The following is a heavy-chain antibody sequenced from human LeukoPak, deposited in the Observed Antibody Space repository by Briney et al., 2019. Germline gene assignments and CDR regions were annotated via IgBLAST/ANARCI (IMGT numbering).Heavy chain of an antibody. CDR3: ARDSGGSIVATMTLVDY. CDR2: INPNNGGT. Sequence: ASVKVSCKASGYTFTGYYMHWVRQAPGQGLEWMGWINPNNGGTNYAQKFQGRVTMTRDTSISTAYMELSRLRSDDTAVYYCARDSGGSIVATMTLVDYWGQGTLVTVSS. J-gene: IGHJ4*02. D-gene: IGHD5-12*01. V-gene: IGHV1-2*02. CDR1: GYTFTGYY.